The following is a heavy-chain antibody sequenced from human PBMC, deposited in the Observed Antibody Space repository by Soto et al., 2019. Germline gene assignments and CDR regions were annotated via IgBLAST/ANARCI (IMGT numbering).Heavy chain of an antibody. CDR1: GYTFTNYD. V-gene: IGHV1-18*01. CDR3: ARGYYYGSGRPTPGGMDV. CDR2: ISTYTGNT. Sequence: QVHLVQSGAEVKKPGASVKVSCKASGYTFTNYDINWVRQAPGQGLEWMGWISTYTGNTNYAQKLQGRVTMTTDTSTSAAYMELRSLTSDDTAVYYCARGYYYGSGRPTPGGMDVWGQGTTVTDSS. D-gene: IGHD3-10*01. J-gene: IGHJ6*02.